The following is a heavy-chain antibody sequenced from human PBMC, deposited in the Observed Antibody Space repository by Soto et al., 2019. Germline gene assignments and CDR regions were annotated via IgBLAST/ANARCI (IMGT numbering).Heavy chain of an antibody. D-gene: IGHD6-13*01. CDR3: AKDLASRSWYGGYYYGMDV. J-gene: IGHJ6*02. Sequence: EVQLLESGGGLVQPGGSLRLSCAASGFTFSSYAMSWVRQAPGKGLEWVSTISGSGGSTYYADSVKGRFTISRDNSKNTLYLQMNSLRAEDTAVYYCAKDLASRSWYGGYYYGMDVWGQGTTVTVSS. CDR2: ISGSGGST. V-gene: IGHV3-23*01. CDR1: GFTFSSYA.